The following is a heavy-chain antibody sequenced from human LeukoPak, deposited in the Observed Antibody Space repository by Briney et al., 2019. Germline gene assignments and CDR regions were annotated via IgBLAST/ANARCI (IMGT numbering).Heavy chain of an antibody. CDR1: RFTFDDYA. V-gene: IGHV3-9*01. D-gene: IGHD6-19*01. CDR2: ISWNSGSI. CDR3: AKDGGAAGHFDY. J-gene: IGHJ4*02. Sequence: GGSLRLSCAASRFTFDDYAMHWVRQAPGKGLEWVSGISWNSGSIGYADSVKGRFTISRDNAKNSLYLQMNSLRAEDTALYFCAKDGGAAGHFDYWGQGTLVTVSS.